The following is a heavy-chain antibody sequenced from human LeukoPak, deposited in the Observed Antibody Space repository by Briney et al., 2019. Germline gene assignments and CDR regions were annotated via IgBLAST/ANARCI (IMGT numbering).Heavy chain of an antibody. J-gene: IGHJ4*02. V-gene: IGHV3-30*18. D-gene: IGHD2-2*02. CDR1: GFTFSSYG. Sequence: GRSLRLSCAASGFTFSSYGMHWVRQAPGKGLEWVAVISYDGSNKYYADSEKGRFTISRDNSKNTLYLQMNSLRAEDTAVYYCAKGGLRYCSSTSCYTPFDYWGQGTLVTVSS. CDR3: AKGGLRYCSSTSCYTPFDY. CDR2: ISYDGSNK.